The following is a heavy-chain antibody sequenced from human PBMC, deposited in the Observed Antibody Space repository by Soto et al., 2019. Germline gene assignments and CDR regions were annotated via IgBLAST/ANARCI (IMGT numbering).Heavy chain of an antibody. V-gene: IGHV1-69*13. CDR1: GGTFSNYA. J-gene: IGHJ4*02. Sequence: SVKVSCKASGGTFSNYAISWVRQAPGQGLEWMGGIIPIFGTTNYPQKSQGRVTITADEPTSTSYMELGSLGSEDTAVHFCGARRYCSNSPCQDYFDYWGQGTLVTVSS. CDR3: GARRYCSNSPCQDYFDY. D-gene: IGHD2-2*01. CDR2: IIPIFGTT.